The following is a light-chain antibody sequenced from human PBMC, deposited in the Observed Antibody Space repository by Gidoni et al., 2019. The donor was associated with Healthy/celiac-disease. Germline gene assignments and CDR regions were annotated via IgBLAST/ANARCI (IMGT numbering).Light chain of an antibody. Sequence: DIVMTQSPLSLPVTPGEPASISCRYSQSLLHSNGYNYLDWYLQKPGQSPQLLIYLGSNRASGVPDRFSGSGSGTDFTLKISRVEAEDAGVYYCMQALQTPRLTFGGGTKVEIK. CDR1: QSLLHSNGYNY. CDR2: LGS. CDR3: MQALQTPRLT. J-gene: IGKJ4*01. V-gene: IGKV2-28*01.